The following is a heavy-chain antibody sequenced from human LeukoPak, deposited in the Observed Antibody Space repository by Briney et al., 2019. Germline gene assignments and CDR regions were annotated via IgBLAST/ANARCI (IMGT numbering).Heavy chain of an antibody. CDR2: IYSSGSS. CDR1: GGSFSGYY. V-gene: IGHV4-34*01. CDR3: ARHVGGDYVDY. J-gene: IGHJ4*02. D-gene: IGHD4-17*01. Sequence: PSETLSLTCAVYGGSFSGYYWSWIRQPPGKGLEWIGSIYSSGSSNYNPSLKSRVTISVDTSKNQFSLRLSSVTAADTAVYYCARHVGGDYVDYWGQGTLVTVSS.